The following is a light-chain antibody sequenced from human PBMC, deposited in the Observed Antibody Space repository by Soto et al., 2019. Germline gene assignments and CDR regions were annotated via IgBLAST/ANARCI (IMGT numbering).Light chain of an antibody. CDR2: EVS. Sequence: QSVLTQPASLSGSPGQSITISCTGTSSDGGYYNYVSWYQQHPGKAPKVIIYEVSNRPSGVSYRFSGSKSGNTASLTISGLQAEDEADYYCSSYISVSSPVVFGGGTKLTVL. J-gene: IGLJ2*01. CDR1: SSDGGYYNY. CDR3: SSYISVSSPVV. V-gene: IGLV2-14*01.